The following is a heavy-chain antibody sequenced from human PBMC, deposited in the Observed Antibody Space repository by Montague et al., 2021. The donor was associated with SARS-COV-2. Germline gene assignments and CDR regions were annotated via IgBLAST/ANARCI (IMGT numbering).Heavy chain of an antibody. J-gene: IGHJ3*02. D-gene: IGHD4-17*01. CDR3: AMRGGALDAFDI. CDR2: IYYSGST. CDR1: GGSIRTSSYY. Sequence: SETLSLTCTVSGGSIRTSSYYWGWIRQPPGKGLDWIGSIYYSGSTYYNPSLKSRVTISVDTSNNQFSLKLSSVTAADTAVYYCAMRGGALDAFDIWGQGTMVIVSS. V-gene: IGHV4-39*01.